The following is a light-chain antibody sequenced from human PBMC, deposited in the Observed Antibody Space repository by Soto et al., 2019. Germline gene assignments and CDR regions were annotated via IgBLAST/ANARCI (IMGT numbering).Light chain of an antibody. V-gene: IGKV3-20*01. Sequence: EIVLTQSPGTLSLSPGESATLSCRASQSVDRNYLAWYQQRPGQAPRLLIYGASSRATGIPPRFSGSGSGTEFVLTISGLEAEDFEVYYCPQFASTPRTFGQGTKVETK. CDR2: GAS. CDR1: QSVDRNY. J-gene: IGKJ1*01. CDR3: PQFASTPRT.